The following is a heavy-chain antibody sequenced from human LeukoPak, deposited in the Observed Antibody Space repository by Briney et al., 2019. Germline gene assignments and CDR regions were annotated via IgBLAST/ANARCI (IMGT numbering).Heavy chain of an antibody. J-gene: IGHJ4*02. CDR2: IYSGGST. CDR1: GFTVSSNY. Sequence: PGGSLRLSCAASGFTVSSNYMSWVRQAPGKGLEWVSVIYSGGSTYYADSVKGRFTISRDNAKNSLYLQMNSLRAEDTAVYYCARDPLYDFWNPILDYWGQGTLVTVSS. V-gene: IGHV3-53*01. D-gene: IGHD3-3*01. CDR3: ARDPLYDFWNPILDY.